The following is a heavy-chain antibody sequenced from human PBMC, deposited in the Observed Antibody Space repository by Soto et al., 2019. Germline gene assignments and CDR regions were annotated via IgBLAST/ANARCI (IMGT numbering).Heavy chain of an antibody. D-gene: IGHD2-8*01. CDR3: VSQRTNVATQAYFDY. J-gene: IGHJ4*02. CDR1: GGSVTNSSYY. Sequence: PSETLSLTCTVSGGSVTNSSYYWGWIRQSPGKGLEWIGSVYYRGRSYSKSSVKSRVTISVDTSKNRFSLSLNSVTASDTAVYFCVSQRTNVATQAYFDYWGPGALVTVSS. V-gene: IGHV4-39*01. CDR2: VYYRGRS.